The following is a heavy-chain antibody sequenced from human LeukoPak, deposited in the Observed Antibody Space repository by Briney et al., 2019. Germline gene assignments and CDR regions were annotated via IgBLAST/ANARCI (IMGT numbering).Heavy chain of an antibody. CDR1: GFIFSNSA. D-gene: IGHD2-2*02. CDR2: ISEDGTKK. Sequence: GGSLRLSRAASGFIFSNSAIHWVRQSPGKGLEWVAFISEDGTKKFYVDSVKDRFTISRDNSKNTLYLQMTSLRPEDTAVYYCAKDILPGVGSFDYWGQGTLVTVSS. J-gene: IGHJ4*02. V-gene: IGHV3-30*02. CDR3: AKDILPGVGSFDY.